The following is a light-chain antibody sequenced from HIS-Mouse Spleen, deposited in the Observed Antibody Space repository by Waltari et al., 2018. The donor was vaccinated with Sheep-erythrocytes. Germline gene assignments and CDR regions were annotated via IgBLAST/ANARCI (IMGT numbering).Light chain of an antibody. V-gene: IGLV2-23*01. J-gene: IGLJ3*02. CDR3: CSYAGSSTPWV. Sequence: QSALTQPASVSWSPGQSITISCTGTSSDVGSYNIVSWYQQHPGKAPKLMIDEGSKRPSGVSKRFSGSKSGNTASLTISGLQAEDEADYYCCSYAGSSTPWVFGGGTKLTVL. CDR2: EGS. CDR1: SSDVGSYNI.